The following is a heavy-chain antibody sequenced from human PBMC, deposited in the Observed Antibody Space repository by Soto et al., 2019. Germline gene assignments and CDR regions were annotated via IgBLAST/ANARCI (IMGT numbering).Heavy chain of an antibody. V-gene: IGHV4-39*01. CDR1: GGSMNDVTHY. CDR2: PYYSGST. J-gene: IGHJ6*02. CDR3: ASARYCGVDV. Sequence: QLQLQESGPRLVKPSETLSLTCSVSGGSMNDVTHYWAWIRQPPGKGLEWIATPYYSGSTHYNSSPKGRATISVDTSQHPFSLELTSVTAADTAVYHCASARYCGVDVWGQGTTVIVSS. D-gene: IGHD2-15*01.